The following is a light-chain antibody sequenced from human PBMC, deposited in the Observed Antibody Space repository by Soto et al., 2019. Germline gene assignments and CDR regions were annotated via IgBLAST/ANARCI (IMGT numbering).Light chain of an antibody. CDR3: QQLNSLPFT. J-gene: IGKJ5*01. V-gene: IGKV1-9*01. CDR1: HDISTY. CDR2: EAS. Sequence: DIQLTQSPSLLSASAGDRVTITCRASHDISTYLAWYQQKPGKAPKLMIYEASTVQSGVPSRFSGSGSGTEFTLTISGLLPEDFATYHCQQLNSLPFTFGQGTRLEIK.